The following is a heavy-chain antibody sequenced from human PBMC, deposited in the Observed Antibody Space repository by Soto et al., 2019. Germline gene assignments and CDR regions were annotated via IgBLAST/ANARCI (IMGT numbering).Heavy chain of an antibody. Sequence: ASVKVSCKASGYIFTSYGFTWVRQAPGQGLEWMGWISAYNANTKYAQKFQGRVTMTTDTLRSTAYMELRSLRSDDTAVYYCARGSVVVAPPSGFDPWGQGTLVTVYS. D-gene: IGHD3-3*01. CDR2: ISAYNANT. J-gene: IGHJ5*02. CDR3: ARGSVVVAPPSGFDP. V-gene: IGHV1-18*04. CDR1: GYIFTSYG.